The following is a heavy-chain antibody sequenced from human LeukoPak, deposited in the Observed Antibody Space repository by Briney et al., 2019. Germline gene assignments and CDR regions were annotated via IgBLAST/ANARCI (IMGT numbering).Heavy chain of an antibody. CDR3: ARDSSGYLRYWYFDL. CDR2: IYYSGST. V-gene: IGHV4-59*01. CDR1: GGSISSYY. Sequence: SETLSLTCTVSGGSISSYYWSWIRQPPGKGLECFGYIYYSGSTNYNPSLKSRVTISVDTSKNQFSLKLSSVTAADTAVYYCARDSSGYLRYWYFDLWGRGTLVTVSS. D-gene: IGHD3-22*01. J-gene: IGHJ2*01.